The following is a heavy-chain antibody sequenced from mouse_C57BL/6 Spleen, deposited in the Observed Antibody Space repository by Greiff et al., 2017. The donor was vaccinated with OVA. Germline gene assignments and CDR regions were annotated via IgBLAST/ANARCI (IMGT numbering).Heavy chain of an antibody. J-gene: IGHJ2*01. V-gene: IGHV5-6*02. CDR3: ARHGGTTVAFDY. D-gene: IGHD1-1*01. CDR1: GFTFSSYG. CDR2: ISSGGSYT. Sequence: EVKLEESGGDLVKPGGSLKLSCAASGFTFSSYGMSWVRQTPDKRLEWVATISSGGSYTYYPDSVKGRFTISRDNAKNTLYLQMSSLKSEDTAVYYCARHGGTTVAFDYWGQGTTLTVSS.